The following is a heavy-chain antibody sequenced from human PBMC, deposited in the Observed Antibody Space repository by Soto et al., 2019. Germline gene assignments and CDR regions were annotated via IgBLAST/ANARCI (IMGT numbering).Heavy chain of an antibody. CDR3: ANTGWFDP. CDR1: GFTVSNNY. V-gene: IGHV3-30*18. CDR2: ISYDGSNK. J-gene: IGHJ5*02. D-gene: IGHD4-17*01. Sequence: PGGSLRLSCAASGFTVSNNYMSWVRQAPGKGLEWVAVISYDGSNKYYADSVKGRFTISRDNSKNTLYLQMNSLRAEDTAVYYCANTGWFDPWGQGTLVTVSS.